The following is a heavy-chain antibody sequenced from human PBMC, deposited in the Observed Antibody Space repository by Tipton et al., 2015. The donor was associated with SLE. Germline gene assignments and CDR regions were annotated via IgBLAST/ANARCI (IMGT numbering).Heavy chain of an antibody. Sequence: TLSLTCTVSGYSISIGYHWGWIRQSPGKGLEWIGSTYHSGTTYYNPSLKSRVTISVDTSKNQFSLDLSSVSAADTAVYYCARVVAAVDYYYYYMDVWGKGTTVTVSS. D-gene: IGHD6-13*01. CDR3: ARVVAAVDYYYYYMDV. CDR1: GYSISIGYH. V-gene: IGHV4-38-2*02. J-gene: IGHJ6*03. CDR2: TYHSGTT.